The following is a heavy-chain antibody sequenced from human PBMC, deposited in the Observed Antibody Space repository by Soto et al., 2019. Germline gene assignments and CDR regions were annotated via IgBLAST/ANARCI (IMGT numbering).Heavy chain of an antibody. Sequence: SVKVSCKASGGTFSSYAISWVRQAPGQGLEWMGGIIPIFGTANYAQKFQGRVTVTADESTSTAYMEPSSLRSEDTAVYYCARDNILTGYSPYYYYGMDVWGQGTTVTVSS. CDR1: GGTFSSYA. J-gene: IGHJ6*02. CDR2: IIPIFGTA. V-gene: IGHV1-69*13. D-gene: IGHD3-9*01. CDR3: ARDNILTGYSPYYYYGMDV.